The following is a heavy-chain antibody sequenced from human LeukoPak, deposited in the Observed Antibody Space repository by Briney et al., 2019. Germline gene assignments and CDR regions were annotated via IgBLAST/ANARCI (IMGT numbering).Heavy chain of an antibody. Sequence: SGTLSLTCAVYGGSFSGYYWSWIRQPPGKGLGWIGEINHSGSTNYNPSLKSRVTISVDTSKNQFSLKLSSVTAADTAVYYCARVPPSMDVFDYWGQGTLVTVYS. CDR1: GGSFSGYY. CDR2: INHSGST. CDR3: ARVPPSMDVFDY. V-gene: IGHV4-34*01. J-gene: IGHJ4*02. D-gene: IGHD3/OR15-3a*01.